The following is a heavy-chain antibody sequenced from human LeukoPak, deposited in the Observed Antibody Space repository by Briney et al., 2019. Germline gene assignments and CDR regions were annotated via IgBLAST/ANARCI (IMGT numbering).Heavy chain of an antibody. CDR3: AKDRRSSSWYGSGGGTQVFDY. J-gene: IGHJ4*02. V-gene: IGHV3-23*01. CDR1: GFTFSSYA. D-gene: IGHD6-13*01. CDR2: ISGSGGST. Sequence: PGGSLRLSCAASGFTFSSYAMSWVRQAPGKGLEWVSAISGSGGSTYYADSVKGRFTISRDNSKNTLYLQMNSLRAEDTAVYYCAKDRRSSSWYGSGGGTQVFDYWGQGTLVTVSS.